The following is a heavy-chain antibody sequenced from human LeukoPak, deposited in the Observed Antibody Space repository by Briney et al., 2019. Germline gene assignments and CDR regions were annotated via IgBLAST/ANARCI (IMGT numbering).Heavy chain of an antibody. D-gene: IGHD1-1*01. V-gene: IGHV3-15*01. CDR2: IKSKTDGGTT. Sequence: GGSLRLSCAASGSTFSNAWMSWVRQAPGKGLEWVGRIKSKTDGGTTDYAAPVKGRFTISRDDSKNTLYLQMNSLKTEDTAVYYCTTDTVQHRSGMDVWGKGTTVTVSS. CDR3: TTDTVQHRSGMDV. CDR1: GSTFSNAW. J-gene: IGHJ6*04.